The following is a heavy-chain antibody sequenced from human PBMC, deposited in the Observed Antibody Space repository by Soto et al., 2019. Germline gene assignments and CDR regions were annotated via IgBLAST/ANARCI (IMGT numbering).Heavy chain of an antibody. D-gene: IGHD3-22*01. Sequence: QLQLQESGSGLVKPSQTLSLTCAVSGGSINSGGYSWSWIRQPPGKGLEYIGYIYYTGSTYYNPSLKRRLTISVDRSKNQFSLRLSSVTAADTAVYYCARSPRNYDSGGYYFFDYWGQGALVTVSS. J-gene: IGHJ4*02. CDR3: ARSPRNYDSGGYYFFDY. CDR2: IYYTGST. CDR1: GGSINSGGYS. V-gene: IGHV4-30-2*01.